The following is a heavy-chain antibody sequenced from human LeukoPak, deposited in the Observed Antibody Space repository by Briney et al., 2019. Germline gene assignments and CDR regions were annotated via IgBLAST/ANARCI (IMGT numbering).Heavy chain of an antibody. J-gene: IGHJ4*02. CDR3: ARVSYFEVTHYFDY. D-gene: IGHD1-26*01. V-gene: IGHV5-51*01. CDR2: VHPGHSTT. Sequence: GESLKISCKGSGYSFTSYWIGWVRQMPGKGLEWMGIVHPGHSTTTYSPSFEGQVTISADGSVNIAYLQRRSLKDSDTAIYYCARVSYFEVTHYFDYWGQGTLVTVSS. CDR1: GYSFTSYW.